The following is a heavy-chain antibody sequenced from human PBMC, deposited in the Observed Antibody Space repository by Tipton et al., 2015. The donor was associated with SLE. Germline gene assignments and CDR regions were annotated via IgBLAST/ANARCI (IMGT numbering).Heavy chain of an antibody. D-gene: IGHD3-16*01. J-gene: IGHJ4*02. V-gene: IGHV4-34*01. CDR2: INHSGST. CDR1: GGSFGSHY. CDR3: AGLSL. Sequence: GLVKPSETLSLTCAVYGGSFGSHYWSWIRQPPRKGLEWIGEINHSGSTNYNPSLKSRVTISVDTSNNEFSLKLTSVTAADTAVYYCAGLSLWGQGTLVTVSS.